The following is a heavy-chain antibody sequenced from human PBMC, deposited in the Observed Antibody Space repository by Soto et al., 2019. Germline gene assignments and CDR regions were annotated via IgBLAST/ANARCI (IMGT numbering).Heavy chain of an antibody. J-gene: IGHJ6*02. CDR1: GYTFTSYG. CDR3: AREGYYGSGSYLGYYYYYGMDV. Sequence: QVQLVQSGAEVKKPGASVKVSCKASGYTFTSYGISWVRQAPGQGLEWMGWISAYNGNTNYAQKLQGRVTMTTDTSTSTAYMELRSLRSDDTAVYYCAREGYYGSGSYLGYYYYYGMDVWGQGTTVTVSS. CDR2: ISAYNGNT. V-gene: IGHV1-18*01. D-gene: IGHD3-10*01.